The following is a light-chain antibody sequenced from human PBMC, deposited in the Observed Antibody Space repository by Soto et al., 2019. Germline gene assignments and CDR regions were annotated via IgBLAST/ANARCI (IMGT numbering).Light chain of an antibody. V-gene: IGKV3-15*01. CDR1: QSVSSN. Sequence: EIVMTQSPGTLSVSPGERATLSCRASQSVSSNLAWYQQKPGQAPRLLIYGATTRATRIPARFSGSGSGTEFTLVISSLQSEDFALYYCQHYYNWPRTLGQGTKVEIK. J-gene: IGKJ1*01. CDR2: GAT. CDR3: QHYYNWPRT.